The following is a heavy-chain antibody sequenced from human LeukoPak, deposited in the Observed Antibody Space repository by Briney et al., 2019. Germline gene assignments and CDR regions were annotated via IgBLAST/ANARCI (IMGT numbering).Heavy chain of an antibody. CDR1: GGSISSYY. D-gene: IGHD3-22*01. J-gene: IGHJ4*02. V-gene: IGHV4-59*01. CDR2: IYYSGST. Sequence: SETLSLTCTVSGGSISSYYWSWIRQPPGKGLEWIGYIYYSGSTNYNPSLKSRVTISVDTSKNQFPLKLSSVTAADTAVYYCARVTRTNYYDSSGYQFDYWGQGTLVTVSS. CDR3: ARVTRTNYYDSSGYQFDY.